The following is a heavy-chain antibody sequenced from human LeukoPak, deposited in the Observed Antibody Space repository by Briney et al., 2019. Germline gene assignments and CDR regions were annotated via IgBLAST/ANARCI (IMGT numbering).Heavy chain of an antibody. CDR2: ISSSGSTI. CDR3: AKGDSSSWYGYYFDY. CDR1: GFTFSSYE. J-gene: IGHJ4*02. V-gene: IGHV3-48*03. D-gene: IGHD6-13*01. Sequence: TRGSLRLPCAASGFTFSSYEMNWVRQAPGKGLEWVSYISSSGSTIYYADSVKGRFTISRDNSKNTLYLQMNSLRAEDTAVYYCAKGDSSSWYGYYFDYWGQGTLVTVSS.